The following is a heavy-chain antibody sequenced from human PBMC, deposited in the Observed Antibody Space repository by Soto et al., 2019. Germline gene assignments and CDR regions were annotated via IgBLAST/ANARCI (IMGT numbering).Heavy chain of an antibody. CDR2: ISAYNGNT. D-gene: IGHD3-10*01. V-gene: IGHV1-18*01. CDR3: ARPMVRGVIITYYYYYGMDV. Sequence: QVQLVQSGAEVKKPGASVKVSCKASGYTFTSYGISWVRQAPGQGLEWMGWISAYNGNTNYAQKLQGRVTMTTDTSTSTAYMELRSVRSDDTAVYYCARPMVRGVIITYYYYYGMDVWGQGTTVTVSS. J-gene: IGHJ6*02. CDR1: GYTFTSYG.